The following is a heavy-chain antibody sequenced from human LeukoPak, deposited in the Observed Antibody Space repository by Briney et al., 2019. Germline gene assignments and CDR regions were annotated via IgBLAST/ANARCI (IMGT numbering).Heavy chain of an antibody. CDR2: ISYDGSNK. J-gene: IGHJ4*02. D-gene: IGHD6-6*01. CDR1: GFTFSSSS. CDR3: ASFEYSSSSLC. Sequence: PGGSLRLSCAASGFTFSSSSMNWVRQAPGKGLEWVAVISYDGSNKYYADSVKGRFTISRDNSKNSLYLQMNSLRAEDTAVYYCASFEYSSSSLCWGQGTLVTVSS. V-gene: IGHV3-30*03.